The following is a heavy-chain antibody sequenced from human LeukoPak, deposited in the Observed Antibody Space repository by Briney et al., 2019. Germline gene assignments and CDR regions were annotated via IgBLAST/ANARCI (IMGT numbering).Heavy chain of an antibody. CDR1: GFTFSVSA. CDR3: TYTSSSGVVY. CDR2: IRNKANNYAT. D-gene: IGHD6-6*01. V-gene: IGHV3-73*01. Sequence: GGSLRLSCAASGFTFSVSAMYWVRQASGKGLEWIGRIRNKANNYATAYAASVKGRFTISREDSKNTAYLQMNSLKTEDTAVYYCTYTSSSGVVYWGQGTLVTVSS. J-gene: IGHJ4*02.